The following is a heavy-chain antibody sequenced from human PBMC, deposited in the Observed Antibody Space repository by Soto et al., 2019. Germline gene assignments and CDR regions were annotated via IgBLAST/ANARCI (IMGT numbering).Heavy chain of an antibody. D-gene: IGHD7-27*01. CDR1: GFSLSTSGVG. CDR2: IYWDDDK. Sequence: QITLKESGPTLVKPTQTLTLTCTFSGFSLSTSGVGVGWIRQPPGKALEWLALIYWDDDKRYSPSLKSRLTITNDTSKNQVVLTMTNVDPVDTATYYCAHSLIPNWGSRGAFDYWGQGTLVTVSS. J-gene: IGHJ4*02. CDR3: AHSLIPNWGSRGAFDY. V-gene: IGHV2-5*02.